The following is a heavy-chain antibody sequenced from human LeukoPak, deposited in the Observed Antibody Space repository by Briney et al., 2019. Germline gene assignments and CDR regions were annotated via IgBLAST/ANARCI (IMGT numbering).Heavy chain of an antibody. CDR3: TRDHWNTFDY. CDR1: GLRIGDYA. CDR2: IRSNIYGGTT. J-gene: IGHJ4*02. D-gene: IGHD1/OR15-1a*01. Sequence: PGGSLRLSCRTSGLRIGDYAMSWVRRAPGKGLELVAFIRSNIYGGTTEYAASVRGRFTISRDDSESSVYLQMNSLKTDDTAVYYCTRDHWNTFDYWGQGTLVTVSS. V-gene: IGHV3-49*04.